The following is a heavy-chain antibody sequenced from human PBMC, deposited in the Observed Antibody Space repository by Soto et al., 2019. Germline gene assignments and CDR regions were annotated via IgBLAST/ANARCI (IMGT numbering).Heavy chain of an antibody. D-gene: IGHD6-19*01. J-gene: IGHJ5*02. CDR3: ARGSMTTGWDL. Sequence: PGEPLKISCKTSGYRFTTYWINWVRQMPGKGLEWMGRIDPSKSSTKYSPSFRGHVTISADKSISIAYLQWTGLQASDTAIYYCARGSMTTGWDLWGQGTQVTVSS. V-gene: IGHV5-10-1*01. CDR2: IDPSKSST. CDR1: GYRFTTYW.